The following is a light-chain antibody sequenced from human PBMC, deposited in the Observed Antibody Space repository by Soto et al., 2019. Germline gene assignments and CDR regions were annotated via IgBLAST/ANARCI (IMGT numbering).Light chain of an antibody. CDR3: QQYDNVPLT. CDR1: QDITND. CDR2: EAS. V-gene: IGKV1-33*01. J-gene: IGKJ4*01. Sequence: DLQMTQSPSSLSASVGDRVTITCQASQDITNDLNWYQQKPGKAPKVLIYEASNLETGVPSRFSGSGSGTEFTFTISSLQPEDIATYFCQQYDNVPLTFGGGTKVEIK.